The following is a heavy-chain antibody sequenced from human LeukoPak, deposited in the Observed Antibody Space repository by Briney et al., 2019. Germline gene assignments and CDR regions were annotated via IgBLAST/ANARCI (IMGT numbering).Heavy chain of an antibody. Sequence: SETLSLTCAVYGGSFSGYYWSWIRQPPGKGLEWIGYIYYSGTTNYNPSLKSRVTISVDTSKNQFSLKLNSVTAADTAVYYCARGVYIAAAQYGYWGRGTLVTVSS. D-gene: IGHD6-13*01. V-gene: IGHV4-59*01. CDR2: IYYSGTT. CDR3: ARGVYIAAAQYGY. J-gene: IGHJ4*02. CDR1: GGSFSGYY.